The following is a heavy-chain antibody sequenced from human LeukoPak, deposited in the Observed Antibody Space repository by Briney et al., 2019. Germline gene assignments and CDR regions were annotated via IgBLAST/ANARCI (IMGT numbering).Heavy chain of an antibody. CDR1: GFTFSSYG. Sequence: PGRSLRLSCAASGFTFSSYGMHWVRQAPGKGLEWVAVIWYDGSNKYYADSVKGRFTISRDNSKNTLYLQMNSLRAEDTAVYYCARVGPPTGGYYDFWSGSDGMDVWGQGTTVTVSS. CDR2: IWYDGSNK. D-gene: IGHD3-3*01. V-gene: IGHV3-33*01. J-gene: IGHJ6*02. CDR3: ARVGPPTGGYYDFWSGSDGMDV.